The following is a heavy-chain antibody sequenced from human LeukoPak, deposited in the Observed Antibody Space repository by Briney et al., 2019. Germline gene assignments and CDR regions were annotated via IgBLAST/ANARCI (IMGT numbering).Heavy chain of an antibody. V-gene: IGHV1-8*01. CDR1: GYTFTSYD. CDR3: ASLAGGSYYYYGMDV. D-gene: IGHD3-16*01. CDR2: MNPNSGNT. J-gene: IGHJ6*02. Sequence: GASVKVSCKASGYTFTSYDINWVRQATRQGLEWMGWMNPNSGNTGYAHKFQGRGTMTRNTSISTAYMELSSLRSEDTAVYYCASLAGGSYYYYGMDVWGQGTTVTVSS.